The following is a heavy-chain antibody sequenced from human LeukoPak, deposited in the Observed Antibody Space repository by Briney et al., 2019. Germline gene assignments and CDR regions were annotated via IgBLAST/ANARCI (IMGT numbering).Heavy chain of an antibody. CDR1: GYTFTGYY. J-gene: IGHJ4*02. CDR3: ARGPSGSDY. CDR2: INPSSGGT. D-gene: IGHD3-10*01. V-gene: IGHV1-2*06. Sequence: ASVKVSCKVSGYTFTGYYLHWLRQAPGQGLEWMGRINPSSGGTNYAQKFQGRVTMTRDTSINTAYMDLSSLRSDDTAVYYWARGPSGSDYWGQGTLVTVSS.